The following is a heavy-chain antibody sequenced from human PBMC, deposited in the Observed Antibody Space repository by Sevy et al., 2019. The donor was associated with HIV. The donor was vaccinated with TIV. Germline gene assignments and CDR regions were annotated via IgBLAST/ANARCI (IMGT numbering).Heavy chain of an antibody. CDR3: VRDRIAAAGGYFDN. J-gene: IGHJ4*02. CDR1: GGSLSSGSYY. CDR2: ISYIGST. Sequence: SETLSLTCTVSGGSLSSGSYYWSWIRQPPGKGLEGIGYISYIGSTNYNPSLKSRVTISVDTSKNQLSLRLTSVTAADTAVYYCVRDRIAAAGGYFDNWGQGTLVIVSS. V-gene: IGHV4-61*01. D-gene: IGHD6-13*01.